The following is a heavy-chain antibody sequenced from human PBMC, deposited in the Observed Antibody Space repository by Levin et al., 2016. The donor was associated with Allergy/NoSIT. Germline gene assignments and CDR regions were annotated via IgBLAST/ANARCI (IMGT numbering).Heavy chain of an antibody. V-gene: IGHV3-23*01. CDR3: ATVLNGCFVY. J-gene: IGHJ4*01. Sequence: WIRQPPGKGLEWVSVISGSGETTYYADSVKGRFTISRDNSKNTLYLQMNSLRAEDTAVYYCATVLNGCFVYWGHGTLVTVSS. CDR2: ISGSGETT.